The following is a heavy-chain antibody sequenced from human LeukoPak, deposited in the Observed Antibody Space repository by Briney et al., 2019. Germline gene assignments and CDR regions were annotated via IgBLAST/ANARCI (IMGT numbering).Heavy chain of an antibody. D-gene: IGHD6-19*01. J-gene: IGHJ6*03. CDR2: ISSNGGST. V-gene: IGHV3-64*01. Sequence: GGSLRLSCAASVFTFSRYAMHWGRQAPGKGLEYVSAISSNGGSTYYANSVKGRFTISRDNSKNTLYLQMGSLRAEDMAVYYGARDYSSGWTYYYYYYMDVWGKGTTVTVSS. CDR3: ARDYSSGWTYYYYYYMDV. CDR1: VFTFSRYA.